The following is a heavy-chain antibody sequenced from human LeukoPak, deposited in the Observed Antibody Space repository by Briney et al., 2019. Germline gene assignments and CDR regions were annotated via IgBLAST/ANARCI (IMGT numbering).Heavy chain of an antibody. V-gene: IGHV4-39*07. D-gene: IGHD3-3*01. CDR1: GGSISSGVYH. Sequence: SETLSLTFTVSGGSISSGVYHWGWIRQSPGEGLEWIASIYYTGATYYNPSLKSRVAISLDTSKNQFSLKMESVTAADTAIYYCARDIPSGYHDHWGQGTLVTVSS. J-gene: IGHJ5*02. CDR3: ARDIPSGYHDH. CDR2: IYYTGAT.